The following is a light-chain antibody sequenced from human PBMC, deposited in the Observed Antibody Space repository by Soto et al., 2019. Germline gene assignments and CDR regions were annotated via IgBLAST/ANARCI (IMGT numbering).Light chain of an antibody. Sequence: EIVLTQSPATLSLSPGERATLSCRASQSVSSYLAWYQQKPGQPPRLLIYDAYNRATGIQARFSGSGSGTDFTLTISSLEPEDFAVYYCQRRSNWSTTFGQGTKVDIK. V-gene: IGKV3-11*01. J-gene: IGKJ1*01. CDR3: QRRSNWSTT. CDR1: QSVSSY. CDR2: DAY.